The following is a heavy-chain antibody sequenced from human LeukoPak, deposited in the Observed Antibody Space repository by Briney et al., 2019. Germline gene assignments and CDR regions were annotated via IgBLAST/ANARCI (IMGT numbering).Heavy chain of an antibody. V-gene: IGHV4-4*07. CDR2: IYSSGST. Sequence: PSETLSLTCTVSSGSINSFYWTWIRQPAGKGLEWIGRIYSSGSTNFNPSLKSRVTMSVDTSKNQFSLRLSSVTAADTAAYFCARENWRSKSIDFDSWGQGTLVTVSS. CDR1: SGSINSFY. D-gene: IGHD6-6*01. CDR3: ARENWRSKSIDFDS. J-gene: IGHJ4*02.